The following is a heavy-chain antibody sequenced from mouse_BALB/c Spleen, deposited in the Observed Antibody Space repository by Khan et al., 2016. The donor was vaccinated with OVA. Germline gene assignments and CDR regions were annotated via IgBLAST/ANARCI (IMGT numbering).Heavy chain of an antibody. CDR2: IYPGTGST. J-gene: IGHJ3*01. CDR3: AREGYDGGWLDY. D-gene: IGHD2-3*01. CDR1: GYIFTSYW. V-gene: IGHV1S132*01. Sequence: QIQLVQSGAELVRPGASVKLSCKTSGYIFTSYWIHWVKQRSGQGLEWIARIYPGTGSTHYNEKFKGKATLNVDKSSSTAYMQLSSLKSEDSAVYFCAREGYDGGWLDYWCQGTLVTVSA.